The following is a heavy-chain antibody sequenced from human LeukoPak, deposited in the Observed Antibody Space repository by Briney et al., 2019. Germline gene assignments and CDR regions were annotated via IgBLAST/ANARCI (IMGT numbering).Heavy chain of an antibody. D-gene: IGHD4-17*01. CDR3: ARRKNPDYGDYRDAFDI. V-gene: IGHV4-30-4*01. Sequence: SQTLSLTCTVSGGSISSGDYYWSWIRQPPGKGLEWIGYIYYSGSTYYNPSLKSRVTISVDTSKNQFSLKLSSVTAADTAVYYCARRKNPDYGDYRDAFDIWGQGTMVTVSS. CDR2: IYYSGST. J-gene: IGHJ3*02. CDR1: GGSISSGDYY.